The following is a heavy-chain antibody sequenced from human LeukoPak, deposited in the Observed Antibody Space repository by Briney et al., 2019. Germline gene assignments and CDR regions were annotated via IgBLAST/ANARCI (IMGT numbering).Heavy chain of an antibody. CDR3: TRVGGQGRSHLEAFDV. CDR2: MYHSGSA. D-gene: IGHD4-23*01. CDR1: GFSISGGHY. V-gene: IGHV4-38-2*02. Sequence: KPSETLSLTCTVSGFSISGGHYWGWIRQPPGKGLEWIGTIFDSWSAEWIGSMYHSGSADYNPSLKSRVTISLDTSKNQFSVRLTSVTPADTAVYYCTRVGGQGRSHLEAFDVWGQETMVTVSS. J-gene: IGHJ3*01.